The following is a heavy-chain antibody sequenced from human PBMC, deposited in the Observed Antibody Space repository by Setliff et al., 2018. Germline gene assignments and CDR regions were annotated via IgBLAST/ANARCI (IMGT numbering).Heavy chain of an antibody. V-gene: IGHV1-69*13. J-gene: IGHJ6*03. Sequence: ASVKVSCKASGGTFSSYGISWVRQAPGQGLEWMGGTIPIFGTTNYARKFQGRVTITADESTITAYMELSSLRSEDTAVYYCARVRDCSGGICHRGFHHYMDVWGKGTTVTVSS. D-gene: IGHD2-15*01. CDR1: GGTFSSYG. CDR3: ARVRDCSGGICHRGFHHYMDV. CDR2: TIPIFGTT.